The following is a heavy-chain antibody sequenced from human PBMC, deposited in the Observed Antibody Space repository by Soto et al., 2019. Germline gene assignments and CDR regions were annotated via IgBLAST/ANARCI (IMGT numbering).Heavy chain of an antibody. CDR2: IYYSGST. CDR3: ARRDGYTLGAFDI. V-gene: IGHV4-39*01. CDR1: GGSISSSSYY. J-gene: IGHJ3*02. Sequence: QLQLQESGPGLVKPSETLSLTCTVSGGSISSSSYYWGWIRQPPGKGLEWIGSIYYSGSTYYNPSLKSRVTISVDTSKNQFSLKLSSVTAADTAVYYCARRDGYTLGAFDIWGQGTMVTVSS. D-gene: IGHD5-12*01.